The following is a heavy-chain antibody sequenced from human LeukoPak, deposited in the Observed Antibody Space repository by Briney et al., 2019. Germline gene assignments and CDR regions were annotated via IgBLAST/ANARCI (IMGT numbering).Heavy chain of an antibody. D-gene: IGHD3-10*01. J-gene: IGHJ4*02. V-gene: IGHV3-23*01. CDR1: GFTFSSYA. CDR2: ISGSGGST. CDR3: AKFPGSYYYYSGYY. Sequence: RGSLRLSCAASGFTFSSYAMSWVRQAPGKGLEWVSAISGSGGSTYYADSVKGRSTISRDNSKNTLYLQMNSLRAEDTAVYYCAKFPGSYYYYSGYYWGQGTLVTVSS.